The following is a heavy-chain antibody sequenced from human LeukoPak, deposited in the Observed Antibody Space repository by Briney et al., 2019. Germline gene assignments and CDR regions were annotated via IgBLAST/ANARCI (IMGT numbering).Heavy chain of an antibody. CDR1: GGSISSGGYS. D-gene: IGHD2-2*02. J-gene: IGHJ5*02. CDR3: AREVGAPAAIVGWFDP. CDR2: IYHSGST. Sequence: PSETLSLTCAVSGGSISSGGYSWSWIRQPPGKGLEWIGYIYHSGSTYYNPSLKSRVTISVDRSKNQFSLKLSSVTAADTAVYYCAREVGAPAAIVGWFDPWGQGTLVTVSS. V-gene: IGHV4-30-2*01.